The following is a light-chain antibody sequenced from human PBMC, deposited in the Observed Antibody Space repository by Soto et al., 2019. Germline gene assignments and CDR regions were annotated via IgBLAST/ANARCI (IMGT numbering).Light chain of an antibody. J-gene: IGKJ5*01. CDR3: LKDYNYPIT. V-gene: IGKV1-6*01. CDR2: AAS. CDR1: QGIRND. Sequence: AIRMPQSPSAVSVSIGHIFTITCLASQGIRNDLGWYQQKPGKAPKLLIYAASSLQRGVPSRFSGSGSGTDFTLTISSLQPEDFATYYCLKDYNYPITFGQGTRLEIK.